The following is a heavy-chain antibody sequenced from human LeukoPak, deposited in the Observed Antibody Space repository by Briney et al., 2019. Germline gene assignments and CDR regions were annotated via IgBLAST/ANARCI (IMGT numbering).Heavy chain of an antibody. CDR3: ARDPTDY. V-gene: IGHV1-2*04. J-gene: IGHJ4*02. Sequence: ASVKVSCKASGYTFASYGISWVRQAPGQGLEWMGWINPNSGGTNYAQKFQGWVTMTRDTSISTAYMELSRLRSDDTAVYYCARDPTDYWGQGTLVTVSS. CDR1: GYTFASYG. CDR2: INPNSGGT.